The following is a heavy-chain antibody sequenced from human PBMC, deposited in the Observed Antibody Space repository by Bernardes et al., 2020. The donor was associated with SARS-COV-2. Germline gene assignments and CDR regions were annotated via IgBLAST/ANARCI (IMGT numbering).Heavy chain of an antibody. D-gene: IGHD6-19*01. V-gene: IGHV3-13*01. CDR2: IGTAGDT. Sequence: SLRLSCATSGFTFSSYDMHWVRQPTGKGLEWVSAIGTAGDTYYAGSVQGRFIISRETATNSLYLQMNSLRAGDTAFYYCARGTNIAVAGPPFDYWGQGTLVTVSS. J-gene: IGHJ4*02. CDR1: GFTFSSYD. CDR3: ARGTNIAVAGPPFDY.